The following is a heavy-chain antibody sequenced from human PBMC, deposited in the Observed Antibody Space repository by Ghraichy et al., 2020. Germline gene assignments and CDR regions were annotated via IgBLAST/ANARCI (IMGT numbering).Heavy chain of an antibody. CDR3: ARDRYCSSTSCYTNWFDP. D-gene: IGHD2-2*02. V-gene: IGHV4-34*01. Sequence: SETLSLTCAVYGGSFSGYYWSWIRQPPGKGLEWIGEINHSGSTNYNPSLKSRVTISVDTSKNQFSLKLSSVTAAYTAVYYCARDRYCSSTSCYTNWFDPWGQGTLVNVSS. CDR1: GGSFSGYY. J-gene: IGHJ5*02. CDR2: INHSGST.